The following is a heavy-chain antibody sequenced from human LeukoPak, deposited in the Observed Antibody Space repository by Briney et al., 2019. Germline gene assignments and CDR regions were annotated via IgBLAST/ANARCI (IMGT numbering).Heavy chain of an antibody. V-gene: IGHV4-59*08. CDR1: GGSISSYY. CDR2: IYYSGST. CDR3: ASWGAYCGGDCPDAFDI. D-gene: IGHD2-21*02. Sequence: PSETLSLACTVSGGSISSYYWSWIRQPPGKGLEWIGYIYYSGSTNYNPSLKSRVTISVDTSKNQFSLKLSSVTAADTAVYYYASWGAYCGGDCPDAFDIWGQGTMVTVSS. J-gene: IGHJ3*02.